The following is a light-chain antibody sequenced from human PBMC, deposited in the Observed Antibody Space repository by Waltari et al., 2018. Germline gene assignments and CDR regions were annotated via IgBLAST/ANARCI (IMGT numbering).Light chain of an antibody. Sequence: DIQMTQSPSSLSASVGDRVTITCRASQSINNYLNWYQQKPGKVPKLLIYGASTLQSGVPSRLSGSGSGTLFTLTISSLQPEDFAIYYCQQSSTTALTFGGGTNVDMK. CDR2: GAS. CDR3: QQSSTTALT. V-gene: IGKV1-39*01. J-gene: IGKJ4*01. CDR1: QSINNY.